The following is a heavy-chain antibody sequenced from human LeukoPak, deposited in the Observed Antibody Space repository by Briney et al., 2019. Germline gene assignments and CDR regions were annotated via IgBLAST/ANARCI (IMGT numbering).Heavy chain of an antibody. CDR2: INSDGSST. Sequence: GGSLRLSCASSGFIFSSYWMHWVRQAPGKGLVWVSRINSDGSSTGYADYVKGRFTISRDNAKNTLYLQMNSRRAEDTAGYYCARGYYYYMDVWGKGTTVTVSS. CDR3: ARGYYYYMDV. J-gene: IGHJ6*03. V-gene: IGHV3-74*01. CDR1: GFIFSSYW.